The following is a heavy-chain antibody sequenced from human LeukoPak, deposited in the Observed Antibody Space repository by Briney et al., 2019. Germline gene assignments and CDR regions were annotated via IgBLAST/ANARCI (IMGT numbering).Heavy chain of an antibody. CDR1: GFTFSRYS. Sequence: GGSLRPSCAASGFTFSRYSMTWVRQAPGKGLEWISFISSSRSTTYYADSVKGRCTISRDNGKNSMYLQMHSLRAEDTAVYYCVRAEVGTTLKYYYYYMDVWGKGTTVTVSS. CDR3: VRAEVGTTLKYYYYYMDV. V-gene: IGHV3-48*01. D-gene: IGHD1-26*01. CDR2: ISSSRSTT. J-gene: IGHJ6*03.